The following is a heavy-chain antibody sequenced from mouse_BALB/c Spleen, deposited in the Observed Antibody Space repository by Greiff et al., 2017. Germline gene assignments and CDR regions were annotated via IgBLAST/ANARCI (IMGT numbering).Heavy chain of an antibody. D-gene: IGHD4-1*01. CDR3: ASGEKSNWPYYYAMDY. J-gene: IGHJ4*01. CDR2: ISYSGST. V-gene: IGHV3-2*02. Sequence: EVQGVESGPGLVKPSQSLSLTCTVTGYSITSDYAWNWIRQFPGNKLEWMGYISYSGSTSYNPSLKSRISITRDTSKNQFFLQLNSVTTEDTATYYCASGEKSNWPYYYAMDYWGQGTSVTVSS. CDR1: GYSITSDYA.